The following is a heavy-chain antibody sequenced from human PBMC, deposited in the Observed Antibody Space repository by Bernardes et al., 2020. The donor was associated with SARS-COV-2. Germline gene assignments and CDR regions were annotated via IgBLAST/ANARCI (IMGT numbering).Heavy chain of an antibody. J-gene: IGHJ3*02. CDR1: GYTFTGYY. V-gene: IGHV1-2*02. CDR2: INPNSGGT. Sequence: ASVKVSCKASGYTFTGYYMHWVRQAPGQGLEWMGWINPNSGGTNCAQKFQGRVTMTRDTSISTAYMELSRLRSDDTAVYYCARDGYGDYVNAFDIWGQGTMVTVSS. D-gene: IGHD4-17*01. CDR3: ARDGYGDYVNAFDI.